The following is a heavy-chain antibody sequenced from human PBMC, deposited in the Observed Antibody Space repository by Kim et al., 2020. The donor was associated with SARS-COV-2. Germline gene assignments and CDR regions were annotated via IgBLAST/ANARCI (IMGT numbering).Heavy chain of an antibody. CDR1: GGSFSGYY. D-gene: IGHD6-6*01. CDR2: INHSGST. J-gene: IGHJ6*03. CDR3: ARYIAARPGYYYYYYMDV. V-gene: IGHV4-34*01. Sequence: SETLSLTCAVYGGSFSGYYWSWIRQPPGKGLEWIGEINHSGSTNYNPSLKSRVTISVDTSKNQFSLKLSSVTAADTAVYYCARYIAARPGYYYYYYMDVWGKGTTVTVSS.